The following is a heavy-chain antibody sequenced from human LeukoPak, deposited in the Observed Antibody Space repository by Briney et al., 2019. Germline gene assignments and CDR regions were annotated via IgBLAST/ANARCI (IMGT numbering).Heavy chain of an antibody. V-gene: IGHV4-59*01. CDR2: IRYSGIT. J-gene: IGHJ5*02. D-gene: IGHD3-22*01. CDR3: ARVSHFDSSVYSP. CDR1: GCSFTTYY. Sequence: PAETLSLTCTVSGCSFTTYYWSWIRQPPGKGLEWIGFIRYSGITNYTPSLERRVTMSVDTSKNQFSLKLRSATAADTAVSYCARVSHFDSSVYSPWGQGTLVTVSS.